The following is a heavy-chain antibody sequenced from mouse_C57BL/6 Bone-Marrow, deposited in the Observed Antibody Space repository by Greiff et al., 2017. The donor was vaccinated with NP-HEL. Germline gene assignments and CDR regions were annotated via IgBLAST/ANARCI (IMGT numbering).Heavy chain of an antibody. D-gene: IGHD2-3*01. J-gene: IGHJ4*01. CDR3: ARWNGYYPYYAMDY. CDR2: IYPGSGST. V-gene: IGHV1-55*01. CDR1: GYTFTSHW. Sequence: QVQLQQPGAELVKPGASVKMSCKASGYTFTSHWITWVKQRPGQGLEWIGDIYPGSGSTNYNEKFKSKATLTVDTSSSTAYMQLSSLTSEDSAVYYCARWNGYYPYYAMDYWGQGTSVTVSS.